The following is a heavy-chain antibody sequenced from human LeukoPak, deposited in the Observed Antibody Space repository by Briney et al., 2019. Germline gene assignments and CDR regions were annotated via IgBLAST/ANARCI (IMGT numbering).Heavy chain of an antibody. CDR3: ARQGLRGNQGFDY. V-gene: IGHV4-31*03. D-gene: IGHD4-23*01. CDR2: IYYSGST. Sequence: SETLSPTCTVSGGSISSGGYYWRWIRQHPGKGLEWIGYIYYSGSTYYNPSLKSRVTISVDTSKNQFSLKLSSVTAADTAVYYCARQGLRGNQGFDYWGQGTLVTVSS. J-gene: IGHJ4*02. CDR1: GGSISSGGYY.